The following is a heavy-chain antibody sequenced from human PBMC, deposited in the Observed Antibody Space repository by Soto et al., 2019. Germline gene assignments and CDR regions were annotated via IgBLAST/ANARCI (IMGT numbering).Heavy chain of an antibody. V-gene: IGHV4-31*03. CDR1: GGSISRGGYY. CDR3: ARSATLTNRGYDYDL. J-gene: IGHJ2*01. CDR2: IYYRGRT. Sequence: QVQLQESGPGLVRPSQTLSLTCSVSGGSISRGGYYWSWIRQHPGKGLEWIGYIYYRGRTYYNPSLKSRVTVSVDPSKNQFSLKLSSVTAADTAVFYCARSATLTNRGYDYDLWGRGTLVTVSS. D-gene: IGHD5-12*01.